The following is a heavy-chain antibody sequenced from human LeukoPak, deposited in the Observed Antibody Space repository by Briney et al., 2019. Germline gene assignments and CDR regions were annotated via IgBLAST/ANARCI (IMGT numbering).Heavy chain of an antibody. J-gene: IGHJ4*02. Sequence: SENLSLTCTVSGGSVSSGSYYWSWIRQPPGKGLEWIGYIYYSGSTNYNPSLKSRVTISVDTSKNQFSLKLSSVTAADTAVYYCARSGYSYGYSYFDYWGQGTLVTVSS. CDR1: GGSVSSGSYY. CDR3: ARSGYSYGYSYFDY. CDR2: IYYSGST. V-gene: IGHV4-61*01. D-gene: IGHD5-18*01.